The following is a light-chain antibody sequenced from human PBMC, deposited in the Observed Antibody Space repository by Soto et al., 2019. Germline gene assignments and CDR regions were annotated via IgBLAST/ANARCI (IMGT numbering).Light chain of an antibody. CDR1: HDISNY. CDR3: QQYDNLYT. V-gene: IGKV1-33*01. J-gene: IGKJ2*01. CDR2: DAS. Sequence: DIQMTQSPSSLSASVGDRVTITCQASHDISNYLNWYQEKPGKAPKLLIYDASNLETGVPSRFSGSGSGTDFTFTISSLQPEDIATYYCQQYDNLYTFGQGTKLEIK.